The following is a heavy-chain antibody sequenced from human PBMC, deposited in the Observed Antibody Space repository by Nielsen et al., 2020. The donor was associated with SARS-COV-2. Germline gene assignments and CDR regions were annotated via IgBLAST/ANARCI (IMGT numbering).Heavy chain of an antibody. CDR1: GFTFSIYS. CDR3: VRVRNDGHYYDTGPFDD. D-gene: IGHD3-22*01. Sequence: GESLKISCAASGFTFSIYSMTWVRQAPGKGLMWVARINSDGSRSAYADAVKGRFIMSRDNARDTLSLQMNSLSVEDTAVYYCVRVRNDGHYYDTGPFDDWGQGALVTVSS. CDR2: INSDGSRS. J-gene: IGHJ4*02. V-gene: IGHV3-74*01.